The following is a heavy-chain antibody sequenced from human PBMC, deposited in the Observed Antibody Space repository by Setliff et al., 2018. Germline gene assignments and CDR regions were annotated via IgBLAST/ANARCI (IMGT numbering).Heavy chain of an antibody. CDR2: INHSGST. D-gene: IGHD5-18*01. CDR1: GGSFSTYY. J-gene: IGHJ4*02. Sequence: SETLSLTCAVYGGSFSTYYWIWIRQPPGKGLEWIGEINHSGSTNYNPSLKSRVTISVDTAKNQFSLKLSSVTAADTAVYYCARGLVDTPMAPFDYWGQGTQVTVSS. CDR3: ARGLVDTPMAPFDY. V-gene: IGHV4-34*01.